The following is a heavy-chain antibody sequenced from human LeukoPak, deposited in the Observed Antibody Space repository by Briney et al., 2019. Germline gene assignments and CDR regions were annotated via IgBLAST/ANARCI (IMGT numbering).Heavy chain of an antibody. D-gene: IGHD6-19*01. CDR3: ARGPPSGWYYFDY. CDR1: GFTFSSYG. V-gene: IGHV3-33*01. Sequence: GGSLRLSCAASGFTFSSYGMHWVRQAPGKGLEWVAVIWYDGSNKYYADSAKGRFTISRDNSKNTLYLQMNSLRAEDTAVYYCARGPPSGWYYFDYWGQGTLVTVSS. J-gene: IGHJ4*02. CDR2: IWYDGSNK.